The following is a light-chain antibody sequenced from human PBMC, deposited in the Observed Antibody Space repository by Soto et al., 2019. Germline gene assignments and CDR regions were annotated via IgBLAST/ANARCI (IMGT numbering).Light chain of an antibody. CDR1: QNILRN. Sequence: IVMKQSPATLSLSPGETATLSCRAPQNILRNLAWYQHKPGQPPRLLIYGASTRATGIPDRFSGSGSGTDFTLIISRLEPEDFAVYYFQQFVSSPFGQGTLLE. CDR2: GAS. CDR3: QQFVSSP. V-gene: IGKV3-20*01. J-gene: IGKJ5*01.